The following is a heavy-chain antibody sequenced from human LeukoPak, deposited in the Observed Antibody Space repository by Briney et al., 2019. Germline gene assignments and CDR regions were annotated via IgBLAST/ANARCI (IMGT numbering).Heavy chain of an antibody. V-gene: IGHV3-74*01. CDR3: ARGNWGPDY. CDR2: INSDGSWT. CDR1: GFSLNSFW. D-gene: IGHD7-27*01. J-gene: IGHJ4*02. Sequence: GGSLRLSCVVSGFSLNSFWMDWVRHAPGKGLVWVSGINSDGSWTGYADSVQGRFSISRDTGKNTVYLQMNSLRADDTAVYFCARGNWGPDYWGQGTLVTVSS.